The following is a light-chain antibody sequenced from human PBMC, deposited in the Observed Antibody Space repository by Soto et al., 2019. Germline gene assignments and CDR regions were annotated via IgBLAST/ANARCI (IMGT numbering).Light chain of an antibody. J-gene: IGKJ4*01. Sequence: EIVMTQSPATLSVSPGERATLSCRASQSVSSNLAWYQQKPGQPPRLLVYGASTRATGIPARFSGSGSGTEFTLTISSLQSEDFAVYYCQQHNKWPLTFGGGTKVEIK. CDR1: QSVSSN. CDR3: QQHNKWPLT. CDR2: GAS. V-gene: IGKV3-15*01.